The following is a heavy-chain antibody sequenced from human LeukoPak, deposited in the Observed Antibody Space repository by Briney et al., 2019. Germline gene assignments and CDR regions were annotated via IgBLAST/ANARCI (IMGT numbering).Heavy chain of an antibody. CDR1: GGTFSSYA. CDR2: IIPIFGTA. V-gene: IGHV1-69*01. CDR3: ARAIAARPFYYYYYMDV. Sequence: SVKVSCKASGGTFSSYAISWVRQAPGQGLEWMGGIIPIFGTANYAQKFQGRVTITADESTSTAYMELSSLRSEDTAVYYCARAIAARPFYYYYYMDVWGKGTTVTVSS. D-gene: IGHD6-6*01. J-gene: IGHJ6*03.